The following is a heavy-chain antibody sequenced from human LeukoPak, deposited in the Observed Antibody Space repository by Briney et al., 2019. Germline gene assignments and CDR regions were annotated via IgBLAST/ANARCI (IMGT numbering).Heavy chain of an antibody. J-gene: IGHJ4*02. D-gene: IGHD3-22*01. V-gene: IGHV1-8*01. CDR3: ARAWGYYYDSSGYWDY. CDR2: MNPNSGNT. Sequence: ASVKVSCKASGYTFTSYDINWVRQATGQGLEWMGWMNPNSGNTGYAQKFQGRVTMTRNTSISIAYMELSSLRSEDTAVYYCARAWGYYYDSSGYWDYWGQGTLVTVSS. CDR1: GYTFTSYD.